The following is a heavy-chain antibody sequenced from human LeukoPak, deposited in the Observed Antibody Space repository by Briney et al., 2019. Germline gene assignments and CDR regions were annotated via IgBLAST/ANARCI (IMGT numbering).Heavy chain of an antibody. CDR1: GFTFSSYG. CDR3: ASERDYGDSNAFDM. V-gene: IGHV3-30*02. Sequence: PGGSLRLSCAASGFTFSSYGMHWVRQAPGKGLEGVAFIRYDGSSNYYADSVKGRFTISRDNSKNTLYLQMNSLRPEDTAVYYCASERDYGDSNAFDMWGQGTMVTVSS. J-gene: IGHJ3*02. D-gene: IGHD4-17*01. CDR2: IRYDGSSN.